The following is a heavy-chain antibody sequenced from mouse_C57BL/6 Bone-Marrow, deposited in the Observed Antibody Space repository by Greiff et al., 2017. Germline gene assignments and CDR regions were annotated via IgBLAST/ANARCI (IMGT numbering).Heavy chain of an antibody. CDR1: GYTFPSYW. J-gene: IGHJ3*01. D-gene: IGHD2-4*01. V-gene: IGHV1-59*01. CDR2: IDPSDSYT. Sequence: QVQLQQPGAELVRPGTSVTLSCKASGYTFPSYWMNWVKQRPGQGLEWIGVIDPSDSYTNYNQKFKGKATLTVDTSSSTAYMQLSSLTSEDSAVYYCAGEVIYYDYVAWFAYWGQGTLVTVSA. CDR3: AGEVIYYDYVAWFAY.